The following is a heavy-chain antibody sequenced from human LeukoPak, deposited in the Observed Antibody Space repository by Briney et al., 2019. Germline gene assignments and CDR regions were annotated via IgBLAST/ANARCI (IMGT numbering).Heavy chain of an antibody. CDR3: ARDGAVAGGFDY. Sequence: ASVKVSCKASGYTFTSYYMHWVRQAPGQGLECMGIINPSGGSTSYAQKFQGRVTMTRDTSTSTVYMEPSSLRSEDTAVYYCARDGAVAGGFDYWGQGTLVTVSS. CDR1: GYTFTSYY. D-gene: IGHD6-19*01. J-gene: IGHJ4*02. CDR2: INPSGGST. V-gene: IGHV1-46*01.